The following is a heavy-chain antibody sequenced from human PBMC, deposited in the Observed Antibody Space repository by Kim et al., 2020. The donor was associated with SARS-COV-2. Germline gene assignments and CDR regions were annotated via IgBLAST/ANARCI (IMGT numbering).Heavy chain of an antibody. CDR1: GFTFSSYG. J-gene: IGHJ6*03. V-gene: IGHV3-30*18. D-gene: IGHD3-10*01. Sequence: GGSLRLSCAASGFTFSSYGMHWVRQAPGKGLEWVAVISYDGSNKYYADSVKGRFTISRDNSKNTLYLQMNSLRAEDTAVYYCAKDYYYGSGSYYYYYYY. CDR2: ISYDGSNK. CDR3: AKDYYYGSGSYYYYYYY.